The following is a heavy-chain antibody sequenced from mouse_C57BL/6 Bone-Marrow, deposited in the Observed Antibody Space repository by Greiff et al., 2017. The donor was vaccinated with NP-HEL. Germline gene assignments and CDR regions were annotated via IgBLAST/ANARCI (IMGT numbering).Heavy chain of an antibody. CDR2: IDPSDSYT. J-gene: IGHJ3*01. CDR3: ARCSGWLLSCVAY. Sequence: QVQLQQPGAELVKPGASVKLSCTASGYTFTSYWMPWVQQRPGQGLEWIGEIDPSDSYTNSNQKFKGKATLTVDTSYSTAYMQLSSLTAEYSAVYYCARCSGWLLSCVAYWGQGTLVTVSA. D-gene: IGHD2-3*01. V-gene: IGHV1-50*01. CDR1: GYTFTSYW.